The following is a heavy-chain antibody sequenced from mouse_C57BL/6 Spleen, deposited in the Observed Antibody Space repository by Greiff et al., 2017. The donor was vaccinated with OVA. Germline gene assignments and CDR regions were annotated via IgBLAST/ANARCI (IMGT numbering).Heavy chain of an antibody. V-gene: IGHV1-69*01. CDR3: ARKNGYEAMDY. J-gene: IGHJ4*01. D-gene: IGHD1-2*01. CDR2: IDPSDSYT. Sequence: QVQLKQPGAELVMPGASVKLSCKASGYTFTSYWMHWVKQRPGQGLEWIGEIDPSDSYTNYNQKFKGKSTLTVDKSSSTAYMQLSSLTSEDSAVYYCARKNGYEAMDYWGQGTSVTVAS. CDR1: GYTFTSYW.